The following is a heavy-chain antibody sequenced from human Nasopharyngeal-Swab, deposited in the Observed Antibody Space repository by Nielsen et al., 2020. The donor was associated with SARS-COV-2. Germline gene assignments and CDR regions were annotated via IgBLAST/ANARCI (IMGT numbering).Heavy chain of an antibody. CDR1: GFIFTSYN. CDR3: ARSKISPSSYYDSSGYDGSYGMDV. V-gene: IGHV3-21*01. D-gene: IGHD3-22*01. CDR2: ISFSSSYI. J-gene: IGHJ6*02. Sequence: GGSLRLSCAASGFIFTSYNMNWVRQAPAKGLEWVSSISFSSSYIYYADSVKGRFTLSRDNAKKSLYLQMNSLRAEDSAVYYCARSKISPSSYYDSSGYDGSYGMDVWGQGTTVTVSS.